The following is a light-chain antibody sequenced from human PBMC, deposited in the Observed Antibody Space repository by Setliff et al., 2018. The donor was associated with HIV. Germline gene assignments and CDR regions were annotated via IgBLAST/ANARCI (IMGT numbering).Light chain of an antibody. V-gene: IGLV7-46*01. CDR2: DAG. CDR1: SGAVTSGHF. J-gene: IGLJ2*01. Sequence: AVVTQEPSLTVSPGGTVTLTCASDSGAVTSGHFPYWFQQKPGQAPRTLIYDAGTKLSSTPARFSGSLLGGKAALTLSGAQPEDEADYYCLLFYSGVRVFGGGTKVTVL. CDR3: LLFYSGVRV.